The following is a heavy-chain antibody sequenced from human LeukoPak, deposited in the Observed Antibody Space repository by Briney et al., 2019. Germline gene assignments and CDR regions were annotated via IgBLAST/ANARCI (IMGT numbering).Heavy chain of an antibody. J-gene: IGHJ4*02. CDR2: ISSSSSYI. V-gene: IGHV3-21*01. CDR1: RFTFSSYE. CDR3: ATVTPGSGWSPTHPPDY. D-gene: IGHD6-19*01. Sequence: GSLRLSCAASRFTFSSYEMNWVRQAAGKGLEGASSISSSSSYIYYADSVKGRFTISRDNAKNSLYLQMNSLRAEDTAVYYCATVTPGSGWSPTHPPDYWGQGTLVTVSS.